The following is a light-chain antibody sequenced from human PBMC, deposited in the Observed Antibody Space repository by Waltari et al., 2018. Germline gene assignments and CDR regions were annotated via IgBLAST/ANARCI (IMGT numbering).Light chain of an antibody. Sequence: DIQMTQSPSSLSASVGDRVTITCQASQDISNYLNWYQQKPGKAPKLLIYDASNLETGVPSRFSGSGSGTDFTFTINTLQSEDSAVYYCQQSYTAPRYSFGQGTKLEI. CDR3: QQSYTAPRYS. V-gene: IGKV1-33*01. CDR1: QDISNY. CDR2: DAS. J-gene: IGKJ2*03.